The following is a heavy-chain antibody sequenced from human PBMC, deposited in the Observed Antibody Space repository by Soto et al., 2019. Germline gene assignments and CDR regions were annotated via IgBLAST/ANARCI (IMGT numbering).Heavy chain of an antibody. J-gene: IGHJ6*02. CDR1: GFTFSSYW. Sequence: EVQLVESGGGLVQPGGSLRLSCAASGFTFSSYWMHWVRQGPGEGLVWVSRIMSDGSGTTYADSVKGRFTIARDNAKNTLYLRMNSRRAEDTAVYHCARSRGSGGVEYNRDFWGQWTTVTVSS. CDR2: IMSDGSGT. CDR3: ARSRGSGGVEYNRDF. V-gene: IGHV3-74*01. D-gene: IGHD3-16*01.